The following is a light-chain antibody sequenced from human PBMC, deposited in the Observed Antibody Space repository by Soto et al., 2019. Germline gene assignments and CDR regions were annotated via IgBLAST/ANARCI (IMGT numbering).Light chain of an antibody. CDR2: DVR. J-gene: IGLJ3*02. CDR1: SSDVGGYNY. CDR3: NSYSSSSTRVV. Sequence: QSALTQPASVSGSPGQSIAISCSGTSSDVGGYNYVSWYQHHPGKAPKLIIFDVRKRPSGVSNRFSGSKSGTTASLTISGLQAGDEADYHCNSYSSSSTRVVFGGGTKLTVL. V-gene: IGLV2-14*03.